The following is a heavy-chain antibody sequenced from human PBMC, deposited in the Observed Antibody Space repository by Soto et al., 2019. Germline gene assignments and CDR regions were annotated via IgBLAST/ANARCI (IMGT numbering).Heavy chain of an antibody. J-gene: IGHJ4*02. CDR3: ASSYGSGYRAFDY. V-gene: IGHV1-69*02. CDR1: GDTFNFYS. CDR2: GIPIVSMS. Sequence: QVQLVQSGAEVKRPGSSVKFSCKASGDTFNFYSINWVRQASGLGLEWMGRGIPIVSMSNYAQNFQGRVTMTADKSTSSAYMELSSLRSEDTAIYYCASSYGSGYRAFDYWGQGALVTVSS. D-gene: IGHD3-10*01.